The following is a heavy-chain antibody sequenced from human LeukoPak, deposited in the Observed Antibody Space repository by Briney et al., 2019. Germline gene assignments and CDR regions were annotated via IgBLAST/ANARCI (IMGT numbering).Heavy chain of an antibody. V-gene: IGHV1-69*04. Sequence: ASVKVSCKAPGGTFSSYAISWVRQAPGQGLEWMGRIIPILGIANYAQKFQGRVTITADKSTSTAYMELSSLRSEDTAVYYCARGGVAGPFDYWGQGTLVTVSS. D-gene: IGHD6-19*01. CDR1: GGTFSSYA. CDR3: ARGGVAGPFDY. CDR2: IIPILGIA. J-gene: IGHJ4*02.